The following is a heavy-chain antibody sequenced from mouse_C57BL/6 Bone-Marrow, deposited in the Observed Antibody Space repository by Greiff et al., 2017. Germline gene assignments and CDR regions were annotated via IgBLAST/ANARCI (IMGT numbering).Heavy chain of an antibody. J-gene: IGHJ3*01. V-gene: IGHV1-19*01. D-gene: IGHD2-2*01. CDR3: ARGLPWFAY. CDR2: INPYNGGT. Sequence: VQLQQSGPVLVKPGASVKMSCKASGYTFTDYYMTWVKQSPGKSLEWIGVINPYNGGTSYNQKFKGKATLTVDKSSSTAYMRLNSLASEDSAVYYCARGLPWFAYWGQGTLVTVSA. CDR1: GYTFTDYY.